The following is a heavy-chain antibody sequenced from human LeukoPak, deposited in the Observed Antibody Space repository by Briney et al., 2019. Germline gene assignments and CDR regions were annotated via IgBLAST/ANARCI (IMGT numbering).Heavy chain of an antibody. CDR1: GYTFTGYY. Sequence: ASVKVSCKTSGYTFTGYYIHWVRQAPPQGLVWMGRLNPHDGGTDYAQKFQDRVTMTRDMSTTTVFMELSSLTSDDTAVYFCARYNTNLDYWGQGSLVTVSS. D-gene: IGHD1-1*01. J-gene: IGHJ4*02. CDR2: LNPHDGGT. V-gene: IGHV1-2*06. CDR3: ARYNTNLDY.